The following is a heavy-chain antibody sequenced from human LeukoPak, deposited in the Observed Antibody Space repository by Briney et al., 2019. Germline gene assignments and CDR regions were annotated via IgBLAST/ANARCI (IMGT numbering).Heavy chain of an antibody. D-gene: IGHD6-6*01. Sequence: GGSLRLSCAASGFTFSSYGMHWVRQAPGKGLEWVAFIRYDGSNKYYADSVKGRFTISRDNSKNTLYLQMNSLRAEDTAVYYCAKDPYSSSSRYFDYWGQGTLVTVSS. V-gene: IGHV3-30*02. J-gene: IGHJ4*02. CDR3: AKDPYSSSSRYFDY. CDR2: IRYDGSNK. CDR1: GFTFSSYG.